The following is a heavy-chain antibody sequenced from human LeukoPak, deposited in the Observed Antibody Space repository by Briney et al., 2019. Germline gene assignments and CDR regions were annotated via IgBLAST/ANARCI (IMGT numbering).Heavy chain of an antibody. Sequence: ASVKVSCKASGYTLTSYDINWVRQATGQGLEWMGWMNPNSGNTGYAQKFQGRVTMTRNTSISTAYMELSSLRSEDTAVYYCARGRKFMVRGVIMRGLDYWGQGTLVTVSS. CDR3: ARGRKFMVRGVIMRGLDY. V-gene: IGHV1-8*01. CDR1: GYTLTSYD. CDR2: MNPNSGNT. D-gene: IGHD3-10*01. J-gene: IGHJ4*02.